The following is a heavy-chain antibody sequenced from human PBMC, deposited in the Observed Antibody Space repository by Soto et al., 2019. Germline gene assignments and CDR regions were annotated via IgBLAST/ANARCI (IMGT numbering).Heavy chain of an antibody. Sequence: SVKVSCKASGGTFSNYAISWVRQAPGQGLEWMGGIIPIFGTANYAQKFQGRVTITADKSTSTAYMELSSLRSEDTAVYYCARDAYCSSTSCYYYYYGMDVWGQGTTVTVSS. CDR3: ARDAYCSSTSCYYYYYGMDV. CDR2: IIPIFGTA. V-gene: IGHV1-69*06. D-gene: IGHD2-2*01. J-gene: IGHJ6*02. CDR1: GGTFSNYA.